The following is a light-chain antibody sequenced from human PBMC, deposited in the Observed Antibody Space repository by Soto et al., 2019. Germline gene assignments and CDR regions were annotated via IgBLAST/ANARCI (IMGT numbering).Light chain of an antibody. V-gene: IGLV2-14*01. CDR3: SSYTTTSVF. CDR1: SIDLGGYNY. Sequence: QSALTQPASVSGSPGQSITISCTGTSIDLGGYNYVSWYQQRPGKAPKVMIYAVSNRPSGVSNRFSGSKSGNTASLTISGLQAEDEADYYCSSYTTTSVFFGGGTKLTVL. J-gene: IGLJ2*01. CDR2: AVS.